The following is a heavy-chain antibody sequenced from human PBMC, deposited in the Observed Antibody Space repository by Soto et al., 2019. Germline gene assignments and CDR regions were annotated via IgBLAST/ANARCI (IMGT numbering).Heavy chain of an antibody. D-gene: IGHD3-3*01. CDR2: INHSGST. CDR3: ARWRVVNYYYYYGMDV. CDR1: GGSLSGYY. J-gene: IGHJ6*02. Sequence: LSLTCAVYGGSLSGYYWSWIRQPPGKGLEWIGEINHSGSTNYNPSLKSRVTISVDTSKNQFSLKLSSVTAADTAVYYCARWRVVNYYYYYGMDVWGQGTTVTVSS. V-gene: IGHV4-34*01.